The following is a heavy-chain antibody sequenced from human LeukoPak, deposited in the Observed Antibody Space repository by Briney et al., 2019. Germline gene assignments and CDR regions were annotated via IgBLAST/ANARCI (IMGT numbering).Heavy chain of an antibody. CDR1: GFTFSIYS. Sequence: GGSLRLSCAASGFTFSIYSMNWVRQSPGKGLEWVSSISSTSTYISYADSVRGRFTISRDNAKNSLYLQVNSLRAEDTAVYYCAREIVVVPAWGQGTLVTVSS. J-gene: IGHJ4*02. D-gene: IGHD2-2*01. CDR2: ISSTSTYI. V-gene: IGHV3-21*01. CDR3: AREIVVVPA.